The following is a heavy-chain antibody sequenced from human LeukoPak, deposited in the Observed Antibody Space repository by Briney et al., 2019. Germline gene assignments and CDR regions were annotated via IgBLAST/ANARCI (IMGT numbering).Heavy chain of an antibody. J-gene: IGHJ4*02. CDR2: ISGSGGST. CDR3: AKDGLRYFDWLLRVGAGLDY. Sequence: GGSLRLSCAASGFTFSSYAMSWVRQAPGKGLEWVSAISGSGGSTYYADSVKGRFTISRDNSKNTLYLQMNSLRAEDTAVYYCAKDGLRYFDWLLRVGAGLDYWGQGTLVTVSS. CDR1: GFTFSSYA. V-gene: IGHV3-23*01. D-gene: IGHD3-9*01.